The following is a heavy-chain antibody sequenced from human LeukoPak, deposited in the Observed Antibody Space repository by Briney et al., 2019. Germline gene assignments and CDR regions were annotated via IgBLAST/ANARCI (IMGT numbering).Heavy chain of an antibody. J-gene: IGHJ4*02. CDR2: IYYSGST. CDR3: ARAPGQGATFFDY. D-gene: IGHD1-26*01. CDR1: GGSISRADYY. V-gene: IGHV4-61*08. Sequence: SETLSLTCTVSGGSISRADYYWSWIRQPPGKGLEWIGYIYYSGSTNYNPSLKSRVTISVDTSKNQFSLKLSSVTAADTAVYYCARAPGQGATFFDYWGQGTLVTVSS.